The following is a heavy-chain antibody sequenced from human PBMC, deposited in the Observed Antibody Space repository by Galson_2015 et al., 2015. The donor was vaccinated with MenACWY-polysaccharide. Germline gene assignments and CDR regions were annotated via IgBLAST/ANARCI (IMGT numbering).Heavy chain of an antibody. Sequence: SVKVSCKASGGTFSSYAISWVRQAPGQGLEWMGGIIPIFGTANYAQKFQGRVTITADKSTSTAYMELSSLRSEDTAVYYCARALSLGSSPRLDYYYYMDVWGKGTTVTVSS. D-gene: IGHD3-16*01. CDR3: ARALSLGSSPRLDYYYYMDV. CDR2: IIPIFGTA. CDR1: GGTFSSYA. V-gene: IGHV1-69*06. J-gene: IGHJ6*03.